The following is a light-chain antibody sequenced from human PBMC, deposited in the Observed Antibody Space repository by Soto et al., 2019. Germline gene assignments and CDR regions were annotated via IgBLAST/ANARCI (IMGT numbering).Light chain of an antibody. Sequence: AIRMTQSPSSLSASTGDRVTITCRASQGISSYLAWYQQKPGKAPKLLIYTASTLQSGVPSRFSGSGSGTDFTLSISCRQSEDLATYYCQQYYSYPGTFGPGTKVDSK. V-gene: IGKV1-8*01. CDR3: QQYYSYPGT. CDR1: QGISSY. CDR2: TAS. J-gene: IGKJ3*01.